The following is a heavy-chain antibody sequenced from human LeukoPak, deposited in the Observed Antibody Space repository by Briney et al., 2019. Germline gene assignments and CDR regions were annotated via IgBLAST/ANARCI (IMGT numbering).Heavy chain of an antibody. CDR2: IIPIFGRA. CDR1: GGTFISYA. J-gene: IGHJ4*02. D-gene: IGHD1-14*01. CDR3: ATARIGYNDY. V-gene: IGHV1-69*06. Sequence: SSVPVSRKASGGTFISYAISWVRQAPGQGLEWMGGIIPIFGRANYAHIFQGRVTMTEDTSTDTAYMELSSLRSEDTAVYYCATARIGYNDYWGQGTL.